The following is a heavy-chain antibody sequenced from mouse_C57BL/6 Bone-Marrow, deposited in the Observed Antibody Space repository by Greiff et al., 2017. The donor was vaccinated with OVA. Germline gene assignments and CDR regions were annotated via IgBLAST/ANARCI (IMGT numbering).Heavy chain of an antibody. D-gene: IGHD3-3*01. CDR2: IDPENGDT. CDR1: GFNIKDDY. Sequence: VQLQQSGAELVRPGASVKLSCTASGFNIKDDYMHWVKQRPEQGLEWIGWIDPENGDTEYASKFQGKATITADTSSNTAYLQLSSLTSEDTAVYYWTGGDERYFDVWGTGTTVTVSS. CDR3: TGGDERYFDV. J-gene: IGHJ1*03. V-gene: IGHV14-4*01.